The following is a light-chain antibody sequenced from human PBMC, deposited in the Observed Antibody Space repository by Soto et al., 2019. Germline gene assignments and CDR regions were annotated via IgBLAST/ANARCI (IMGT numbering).Light chain of an antibody. CDR3: SSYAGSNNYV. Sequence: QSALTQPPSASGSPGQSVTISCTGTSSDVGGYNYVSWYQQLPGEAPKLVIYEVSRRPSGVPYRFSGSKSGNTASLTVSGLQTEDEADYYCSSYAGSNNYVFGSGTKVTLL. CDR1: SSDVGGYNY. CDR2: EVS. V-gene: IGLV2-8*01. J-gene: IGLJ1*01.